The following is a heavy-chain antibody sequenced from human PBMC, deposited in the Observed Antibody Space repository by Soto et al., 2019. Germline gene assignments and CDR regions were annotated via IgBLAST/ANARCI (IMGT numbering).Heavy chain of an antibody. CDR1: GGSISSYY. CDR2: IYYSGST. V-gene: IGHV4-59*08. D-gene: IGHD2-15*01. J-gene: IGHJ5*02. CDR3: ARHVDCSGGSCYPNNWFDP. Sequence: SETLSLTCTVSGGSISSYYWSWIRQPPGKGLEWIGYIYYSGSTNYNPSLKSRVTISVDTSKNQFSLKLSSVTAADTAVYYCARHVDCSGGSCYPNNWFDPWGQGTLVTVSS.